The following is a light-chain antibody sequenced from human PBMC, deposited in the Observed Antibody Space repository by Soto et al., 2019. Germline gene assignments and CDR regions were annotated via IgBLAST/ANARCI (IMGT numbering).Light chain of an antibody. Sequence: DIQITQSPSTLSASVGDRVTITCRASQSISSWLAWYQQKPGKAPKLLIYKASSLESGVPSRFSGSGSGTEFTLTISSLQPDDFGTYYCQQYDTYWTFGQGTKVDIK. CDR3: QQYDTYWT. J-gene: IGKJ1*01. CDR1: QSISSW. CDR2: KAS. V-gene: IGKV1-5*03.